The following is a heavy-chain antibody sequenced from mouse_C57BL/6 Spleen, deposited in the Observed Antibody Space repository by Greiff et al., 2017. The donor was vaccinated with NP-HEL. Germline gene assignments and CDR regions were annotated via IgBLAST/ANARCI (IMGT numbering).Heavy chain of an antibody. CDR1: GYTFTSYW. J-gene: IGHJ2*01. CDR2: IHPNSGST. Sequence: QVQLKQPGAELVKPGASVKLSCKASGYTFTSYWMHWVKQRPGQGLEWIGMIHPNSGSTNYNEKFKSKATLTVDKSSSTAYMQLSSLTSEDSAFYYCARSLYYGSSYYFDYWGQGTTLTVSS. V-gene: IGHV1-64*01. CDR3: ARSLYYGSSYYFDY. D-gene: IGHD1-1*01.